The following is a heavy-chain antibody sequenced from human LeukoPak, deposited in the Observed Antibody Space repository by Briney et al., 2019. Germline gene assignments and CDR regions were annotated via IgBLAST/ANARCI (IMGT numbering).Heavy chain of an antibody. CDR3: ARELYCSGGSCHSRDAFDI. D-gene: IGHD2-15*01. CDR2: IVVGSGNT. CDR1: GFTFTSSA. V-gene: IGHV1-58*01. J-gene: IGHJ3*02. Sequence: SVKVSCKASGFTFTSSAVQWVRQARGQRLEWIGWIVVGSGNTNYAQKFQERVTITRDMSTSTAYMELSSLRSEDTAVYYCARELYCSGGSCHSRDAFDIWGQGTMVTVSS.